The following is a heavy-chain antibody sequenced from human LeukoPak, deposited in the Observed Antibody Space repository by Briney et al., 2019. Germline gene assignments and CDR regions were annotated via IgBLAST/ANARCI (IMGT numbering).Heavy chain of an antibody. V-gene: IGHV3-48*03. CDR1: GFPFGVYE. CDR3: ALLAVASDFDY. CDR2: IGSSGSTI. J-gene: IGHJ4*02. Sequence: GGSLRLSCAVSGFPFGVYEMNWVRQAPGKGLEWVSNIGSSGSTIYYADSVKGRFSISRDNAKSSLYLQMNSLRVEDTAVYYCALLAVASDFDYWGQGALVTVSS. D-gene: IGHD6-19*01.